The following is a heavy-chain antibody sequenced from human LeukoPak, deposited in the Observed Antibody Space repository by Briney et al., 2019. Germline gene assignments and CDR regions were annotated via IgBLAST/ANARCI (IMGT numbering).Heavy chain of an antibody. J-gene: IGHJ6*02. V-gene: IGHV4-34*01. CDR2: INHSRST. CDR1: GGSFSGYY. Sequence: PSETLSLTCAVYGGSFSGYYWSWIRQPPGKGLEWIGEINHSRSTNYNPSLKSRVTISVDTSKNQFSLKLSSVTAADTAVYYCARKSPLYCSSTSCYTFFRTRNYYYGMDVWGQGTTVTVSS. D-gene: IGHD2-2*02. CDR3: ARKSPLYCSSTSCYTFFRTRNYYYGMDV.